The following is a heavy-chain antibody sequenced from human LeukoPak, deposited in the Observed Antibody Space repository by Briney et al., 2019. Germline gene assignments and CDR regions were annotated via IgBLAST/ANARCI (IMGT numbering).Heavy chain of an antibody. CDR2: IYYSGRT. J-gene: IGHJ4*02. CDR3: ARHIARTTAVTPATSVDY. Sequence: PSETLSLTCTVSGCSLSSSSYYWGWIRQPPGKGLEWIGNIYYSGRTYYNPSLKSRVTISVDTSKNQFSLKLTSVTAADTAVYYCARHIARTTAVTPATSVDYWGQGTLVTVSS. CDR1: GCSLSSSSYY. D-gene: IGHD4-17*01. V-gene: IGHV4-39*01.